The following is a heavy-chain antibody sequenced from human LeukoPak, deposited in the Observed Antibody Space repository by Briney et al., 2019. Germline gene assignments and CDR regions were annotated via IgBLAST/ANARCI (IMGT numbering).Heavy chain of an antibody. CDR3: ARSWADYGASLIDY. CDR2: MNTNSGNT. D-gene: IGHD4-17*01. J-gene: IGHJ4*02. V-gene: IGHV1-8*01. CDR1: GYTFTSYD. Sequence: ASVKVSCKASGYTFTSYDINWVRQAAGQGLEWMGWMNTNSGNTGYAQKFQGRVTMTRNTAISTAYMELSSLRSEDTAVYYCARSWADYGASLIDYWGQGTLVTVSS.